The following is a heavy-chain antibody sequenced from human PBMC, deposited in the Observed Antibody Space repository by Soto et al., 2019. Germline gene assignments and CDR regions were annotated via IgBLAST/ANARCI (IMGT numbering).Heavy chain of an antibody. V-gene: IGHV1-69*02. Sequence: QVQLVQSGAEVKKPGSSVKVSCKASGGTFSSYTISWVRQAPGQGLEWMGRIIPILGIANYAQKFQGRVTLTADKSPSTAYMELSSLRSEETAVYYCASFHYGSGSLLFDSWGQGTLVTVSS. CDR1: GGTFSSYT. J-gene: IGHJ4*02. CDR3: ASFHYGSGSLLFDS. CDR2: IIPILGIA. D-gene: IGHD3-10*01.